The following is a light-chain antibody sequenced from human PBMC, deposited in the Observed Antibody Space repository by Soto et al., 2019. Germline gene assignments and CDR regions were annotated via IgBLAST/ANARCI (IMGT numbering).Light chain of an antibody. CDR1: QTLSSW. V-gene: IGKV1-5*01. CDR2: DAS. Sequence: DIQMTQSPSTLSASVGDRVTITCRASQTLSSWLAWYQQKPGKAPKLLIYDASSLESGVPSRFSGSGSGTEFTLTISSLQPDDFETYYCLQYNGYSPTFGQGTKVEIK. J-gene: IGKJ1*01. CDR3: LQYNGYSPT.